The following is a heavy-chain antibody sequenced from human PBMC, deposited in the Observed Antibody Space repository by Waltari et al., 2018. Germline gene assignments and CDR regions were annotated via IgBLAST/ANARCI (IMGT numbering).Heavy chain of an antibody. CDR1: GGSISSGSYY. Sequence: QVQLQESGPGLVKPSQTLSLTCTVSGGSISSGSYYWCWIRQPAGKGREWIGYIDTSGSTNYNPALKGRVTISVDTSKNQFYLKLSSVTAADTAVYYCAREQSLGELSFFDYWGQGTLVTVSS. D-gene: IGHD3-16*02. CDR3: AREQSLGELSFFDY. CDR2: IDTSGST. V-gene: IGHV4-61*09. J-gene: IGHJ4*02.